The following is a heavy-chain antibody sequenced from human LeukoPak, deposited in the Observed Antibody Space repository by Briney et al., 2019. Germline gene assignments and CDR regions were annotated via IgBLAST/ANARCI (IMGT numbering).Heavy chain of an antibody. V-gene: IGHV3-33*01. CDR3: ARDAGNYDSGTSRFDF. Sequence: GGSLRLSCVASGFTFTSFGFYWVRQAPGKGREWVALVWYDGSKKYYADSVKGRFSISRDNSKNTLYLQMNSLRAEDTALYYCARDAGNYDSGTSRFDFWGQGTLVTLSS. CDR2: VWYDGSKK. CDR1: GFTFTSFG. D-gene: IGHD3-10*01. J-gene: IGHJ4*02.